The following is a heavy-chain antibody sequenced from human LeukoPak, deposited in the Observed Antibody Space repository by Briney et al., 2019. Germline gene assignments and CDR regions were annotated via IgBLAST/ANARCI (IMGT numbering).Heavy chain of an antibody. D-gene: IGHD2-2*01. CDR2: IYPGDSDT. V-gene: IGHV5-51*01. J-gene: IGHJ4*02. Sequence: GESLKISCKGSGYSFSSYWIAWVRQMPGKGLEWMGSIYPGDSDTRYSPSFQGQVTISADKSISTAYLQWSSLKASDTAMYFCARPTGVAADFDYWGQGTLVTVSS. CDR3: ARPTGVAADFDY. CDR1: GYSFSSYW.